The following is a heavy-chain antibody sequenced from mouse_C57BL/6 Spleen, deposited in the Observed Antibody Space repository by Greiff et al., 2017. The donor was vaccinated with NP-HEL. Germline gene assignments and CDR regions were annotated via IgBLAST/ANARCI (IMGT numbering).Heavy chain of an antibody. Sequence: QVQLKESGPELVKPGASVKISCKASGYAFSSSWMNWVMQRPGKGLEWIGRIYPGDGDTNYNGKFKGKGTLTADKSSSTAYMQLSSLTTADSAVYFCARRALAAMDYWGQGTSVTVSS. CDR2: IYPGDGDT. J-gene: IGHJ4*01. CDR3: ARRALAAMDY. V-gene: IGHV1-82*01. CDR1: GYAFSSSW.